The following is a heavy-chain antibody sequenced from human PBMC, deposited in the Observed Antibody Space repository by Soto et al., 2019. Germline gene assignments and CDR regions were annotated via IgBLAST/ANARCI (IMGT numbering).Heavy chain of an antibody. Sequence: QVHLQESGPGLVKPSQILSLTCTVSGGSITNPDYYWSWIRQPPGKGLEWIGSIFYNGETSYNPSLKSRLSMSVDTSKNQFSLSLSSVTASDTAVYFCAREGRLQSLDYWGQGTLVTVSS. J-gene: IGHJ4*02. D-gene: IGHD4-4*01. CDR3: AREGRLQSLDY. CDR1: GGSITNPDYY. CDR2: IFYNGET. V-gene: IGHV4-30-4*01.